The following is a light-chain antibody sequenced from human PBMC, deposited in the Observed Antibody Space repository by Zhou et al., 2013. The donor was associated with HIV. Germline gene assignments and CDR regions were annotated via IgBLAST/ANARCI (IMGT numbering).Light chain of an antibody. CDR3: MQALQTPLYT. Sequence: DIVMSQSPLSLPVTPGEPASISCRSSQSLLHRDGYNYLDWYLQKPGQSPQLLIYLGSNRASGVPDRFSGSESGTDFTLKISRVEAEDVGVYYCMQALQTPLYTFGQGTKLEIK. CDR1: QSLLHRDGYNY. J-gene: IGKJ2*01. V-gene: IGKV2-28*01. CDR2: LGS.